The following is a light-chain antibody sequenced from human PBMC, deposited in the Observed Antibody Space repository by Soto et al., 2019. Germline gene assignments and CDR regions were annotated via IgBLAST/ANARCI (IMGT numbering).Light chain of an antibody. V-gene: IGKV3-11*01. CDR1: QSVSSY. J-gene: IGKJ4*01. CDR2: DAS. CDR3: QQRSKWPST. Sequence: EIVLTQSPVTLSLSPGERATLSCRASQSVSSYLAWYQQKPGQAPRLLIYDASKRATGIPARFSGSGSGTDFTLTISSLEPEDFSVYYCQQRSKWPSTFGGGTKVEIK.